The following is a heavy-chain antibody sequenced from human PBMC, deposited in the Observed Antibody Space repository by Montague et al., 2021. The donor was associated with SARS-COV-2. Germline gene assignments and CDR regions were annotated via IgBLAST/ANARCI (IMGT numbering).Heavy chain of an antibody. D-gene: IGHD2-2*01. CDR3: ARSQDCSTTSCHFDY. CDR1: GYSISSGYS. Sequence: SETLSLTCTVSGYSISSGYSWGWIRQPPGKGLEWIGSIYHSGSTYYNPSLKSRVTISVDTSKNQFSLKLSSVTAADTAVYYCARSQDCSTTSCHFDYWGQGTLVTVSS. V-gene: IGHV4-38-2*02. J-gene: IGHJ4*02. CDR2: IYHSGST.